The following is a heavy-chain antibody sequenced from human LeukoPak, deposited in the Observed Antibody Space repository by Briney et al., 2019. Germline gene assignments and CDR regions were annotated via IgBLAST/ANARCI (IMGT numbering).Heavy chain of an antibody. CDR2: INHSGST. CDR3: ARGTHPYGDYVGLDY. V-gene: IGHV4-34*01. CDR1: GGSFSGYY. D-gene: IGHD4-17*01. Sequence: KASETLSLTCAVYGGSFSGYYWSWIRQPPGKGLEWIGEINHSGSTNYNPSLKSRVTISVDTSKNQFSLKLSSVTAADTAVYYCARGTHPYGDYVGLDYWGQGTLVTVSS. J-gene: IGHJ4*02.